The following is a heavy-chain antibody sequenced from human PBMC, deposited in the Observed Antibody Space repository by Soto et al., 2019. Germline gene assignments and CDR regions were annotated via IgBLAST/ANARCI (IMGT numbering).Heavy chain of an antibody. V-gene: IGHV4-34*01. CDR3: ARVRSIAALNYYYYYGMDV. CDR2: INHSGST. D-gene: IGHD6-6*01. Sequence: SETLSLTGAVYVGSFSGYDWSWIRQPPGKGLEWIGEINHSGSTNYNPSLKSRVTISVDTSKNQFSLKLSSVTAADTAVYYCARVRSIAALNYYYYYGMDVWGQGTTVTVSS. CDR1: VGSFSGYD. J-gene: IGHJ6*02.